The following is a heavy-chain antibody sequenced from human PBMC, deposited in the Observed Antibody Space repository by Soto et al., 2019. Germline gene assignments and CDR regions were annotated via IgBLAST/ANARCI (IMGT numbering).Heavy chain of an antibody. J-gene: IGHJ4*02. CDR1: GFIFSSYA. CDR2: ISGSRGTT. D-gene: IGHD6-19*01. Sequence: SLRLSCAASGFIFSSYAMTWVRQAPGKGLEWVSTISGSRGTTYYADSVKGRFTISRDNSKNTLYLQMSSLTAEDTAIYYCAKDAGMAVAGPSYFDSWGQGTLVTVYS. V-gene: IGHV3-23*01. CDR3: AKDAGMAVAGPSYFDS.